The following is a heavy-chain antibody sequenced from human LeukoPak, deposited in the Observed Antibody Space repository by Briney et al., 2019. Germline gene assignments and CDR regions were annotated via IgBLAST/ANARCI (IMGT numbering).Heavy chain of an antibody. CDR1: GGSFSGYY. Sequence: KPSETLSLTCAVYGGSFSGYYWSWIRQPPGRGLEWIGEINHSGSTNYNPSLKSRVTISVDTSKNQFSLKLSSVAAADTAVYYCASSTGGVIVAGIDYWDQGTLVTVSS. J-gene: IGHJ4*02. CDR2: INHSGST. D-gene: IGHD3-16*02. CDR3: ASSTGGVIVAGIDY. V-gene: IGHV4-34*01.